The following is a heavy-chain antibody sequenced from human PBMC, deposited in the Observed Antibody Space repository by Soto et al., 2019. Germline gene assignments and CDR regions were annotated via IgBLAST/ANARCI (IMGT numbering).Heavy chain of an antibody. CDR3: ARGGADHYNYGLDV. J-gene: IGHJ6*02. CDR1: GFTLPTYA. CDR2: MNGAATST. V-gene: IGHV3-23*05. Sequence: LRLSCAASGFTLPTYAMTWVRQPPGKGLEWVSSMNGAATSTSYADSVKGRCTTSRDTSRNTLYLDMRILRPEHTAVYYCARGGADHYNYGLDVWGQGTTVTVSS. D-gene: IGHD3-10*01.